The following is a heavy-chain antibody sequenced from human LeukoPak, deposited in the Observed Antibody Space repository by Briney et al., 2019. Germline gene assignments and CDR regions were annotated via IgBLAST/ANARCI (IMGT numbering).Heavy chain of an antibody. V-gene: IGHV1-69*04. Sequence: SVKVSCKASGGTFSSYAISWVRQAPGQGRDWMGRIIPILGIANYAHKFQGRVTITADKSTSTAYMELSSLRSEDTAVYYCSRVDTAMVIDYWGQGTLVTVSS. CDR3: SRVDTAMVIDY. CDR1: GGTFSSYA. CDR2: IIPILGIA. D-gene: IGHD5-18*01. J-gene: IGHJ4*02.